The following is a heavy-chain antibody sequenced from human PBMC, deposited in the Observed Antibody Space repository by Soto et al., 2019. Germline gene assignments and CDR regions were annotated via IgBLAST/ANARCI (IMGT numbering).Heavy chain of an antibody. CDR3: AKDLNSDSGSWTFYYYYYGMDV. D-gene: IGHD3-10*01. Sequence: EVQLLESGGGLVQPGGSLRPSCAASGFTFSSYAMSWVRQAPGKGLEWVSAISGSGGSTYYADSVKGRFTISRDNSKNTLYLQMNSLRAEDTAVYYCAKDLNSDSGSWTFYYYYYGMDVWGQGTTVTVSS. V-gene: IGHV3-23*01. CDR1: GFTFSSYA. CDR2: ISGSGGST. J-gene: IGHJ6*02.